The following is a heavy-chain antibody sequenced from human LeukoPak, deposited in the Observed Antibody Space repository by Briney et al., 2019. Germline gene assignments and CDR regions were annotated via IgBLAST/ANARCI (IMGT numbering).Heavy chain of an antibody. J-gene: IGHJ4*02. CDR2: IYTSGST. Sequence: KPSETLSLTCTVSGGSISSYYRSWIRQPAGKGLEWVGRIYTSGSTNYNPSLKSRVTMSVDTSKNQFSLKLSSVTAADTAVYYCARVRSAARPDGDYIDYWGQGTLVTVSS. V-gene: IGHV4-4*07. CDR3: ARVRSAARPDGDYIDY. D-gene: IGHD6-6*01. CDR1: GGSISSYY.